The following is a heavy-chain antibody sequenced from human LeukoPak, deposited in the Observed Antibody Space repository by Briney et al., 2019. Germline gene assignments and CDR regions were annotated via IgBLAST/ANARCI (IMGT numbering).Heavy chain of an antibody. D-gene: IGHD3-3*01. CDR1: GGSISSGNYY. V-gene: IGHV4-30-4*01. CDR3: ARDGYYDFWSGYYNQH. Sequence: SETLSLTCTVSGGSISSGNYYWSWIRQPPGKGLEWIGYIYYSGSTYYNPSLKSRITISVDTSKNQFSLKLSSVTAADTAVYYCARDGYYDFWSGYYNQHWGQGTLVTVSS. J-gene: IGHJ1*01. CDR2: IYYSGST.